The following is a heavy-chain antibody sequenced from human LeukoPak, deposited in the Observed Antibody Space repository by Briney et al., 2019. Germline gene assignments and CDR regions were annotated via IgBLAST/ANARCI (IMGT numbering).Heavy chain of an antibody. V-gene: IGHV3-48*04. J-gene: IGHJ4*02. CDR3: ARDHNYAFDN. CDR2: IGISSGNT. D-gene: IGHD1-1*01. CDR1: GFPFSDYS. Sequence: GGSLRLSCTASGFPFSDYSMNWVRQAPGKGLEWVSYIGISSGNTKYADSVKGRFTISADDARNSLYLQMNSLRVEDTAVYYCARDHNYAFDNWGQGTLVSVSS.